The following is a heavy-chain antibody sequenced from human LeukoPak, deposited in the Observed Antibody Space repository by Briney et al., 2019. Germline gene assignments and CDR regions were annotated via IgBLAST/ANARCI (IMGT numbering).Heavy chain of an antibody. V-gene: IGHV3-74*01. J-gene: IGHJ3*02. Sequence: SVRLSCAASGLTHSSHYMHWVRHAPRKALVCVSGNNSDASRTNYAAAVKGRFTISRDNAKNTLYLQMNSLRTEDTAVYYCASVTVLGKRNAFDNWGQGIMVTVSS. D-gene: IGHD7-27*01. CDR3: ASVTVLGKRNAFDN. CDR2: NNSDASRT. CDR1: GLTHSSHY.